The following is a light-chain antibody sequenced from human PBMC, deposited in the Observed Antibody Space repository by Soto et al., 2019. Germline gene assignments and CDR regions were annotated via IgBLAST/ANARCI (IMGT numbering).Light chain of an antibody. CDR1: SSDIGAYDY. V-gene: IGLV2-14*01. CDR2: EVN. CDR3: SSYTSSSTVV. J-gene: IGLJ2*01. Sequence: QSVLTQPASPSGSPGQSITISCTGTSSDIGAYDYVSWFQQHPGKAPKLMISEVNNRPSGVSNRFSGSKSGNTAYLTISGLQVEDETHYYCSSYTSSSTVVFGGGTKVTVL.